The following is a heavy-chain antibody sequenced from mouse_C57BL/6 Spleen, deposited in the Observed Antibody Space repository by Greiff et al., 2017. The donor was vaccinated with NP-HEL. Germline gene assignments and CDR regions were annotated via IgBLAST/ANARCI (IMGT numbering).Heavy chain of an antibody. V-gene: IGHV1-84*01. J-gene: IGHJ4*01. Sequence: LQQSGPELVKPGASVKISCKASGYTFTDYYLNWVKPRPGQGLEWIGWIYPGSGNTKYNEEFKGKATLTVDTSFSTAYMQLSTLTSEGSAVYFCARLGSTYAMDYWGQGTSVTGSS. CDR1: GYTFTDYY. CDR3: ARLGSTYAMDY. D-gene: IGHD1-1*01. CDR2: IYPGSGNT.